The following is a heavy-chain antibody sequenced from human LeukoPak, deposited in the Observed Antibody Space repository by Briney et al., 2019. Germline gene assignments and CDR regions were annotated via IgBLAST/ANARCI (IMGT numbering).Heavy chain of an antibody. CDR1: GGSFSGYY. CDR2: INHSGST. D-gene: IGHD3-22*01. V-gene: IGHV4-34*01. J-gene: IGHJ5*02. CDR3: ARGGDYYDSSGQNWFDP. Sequence: SESLSLTCAVCGGSFSGYYWSWIRQPPGKGLEWIGEINHSGSTNYNPSLKSRVTISVDTSKNQFSLKLSSVTAADAAVYYCARGGDYYDSSGQNWFDPWGQGTLVTVSS.